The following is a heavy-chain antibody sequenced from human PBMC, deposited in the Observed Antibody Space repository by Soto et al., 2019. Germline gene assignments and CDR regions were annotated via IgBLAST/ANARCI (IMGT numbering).Heavy chain of an antibody. J-gene: IGHJ4*02. D-gene: IGHD2-21*02. CDR2: ISYDGSNK. Sequence: QVQLVESGGGVVQPGRSLRLSCAASGFTFSSYGMHWVRQAPGKGLEWVAVISYDGSNKYYADSVKGRFTISRDNSKNTLYLQMNSLRAEDTAVYYCAKALDSYCGGDCYSPIDYWGQGTLVTVSS. CDR1: GFTFSSYG. V-gene: IGHV3-30*18. CDR3: AKALDSYCGGDCYSPIDY.